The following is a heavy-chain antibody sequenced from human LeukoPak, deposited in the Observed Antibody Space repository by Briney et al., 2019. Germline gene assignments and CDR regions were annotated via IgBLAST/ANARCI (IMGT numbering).Heavy chain of an antibody. D-gene: IGHD6-13*01. CDR1: GFTFSSCS. CDR3: ARVQDGSNWYEYFQH. Sequence: GGSLRLSCVGTGFTFSSCSMNWVRQAPGKGLEWVSYVSSTSSVIYYADSVKGRFTITRDNAKNSLFLQTNSLRAEDTAVYYCARVQDGSNWYEYFQHWGQGTLVTVSS. J-gene: IGHJ1*01. V-gene: IGHV3-48*04. CDR2: VSSTSSVI.